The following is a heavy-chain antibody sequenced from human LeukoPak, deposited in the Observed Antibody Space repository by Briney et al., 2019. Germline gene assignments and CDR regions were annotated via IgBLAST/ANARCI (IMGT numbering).Heavy chain of an antibody. Sequence: SETLSLTCTVSGGSISSYYWSWIRQPPGKGLEWIGYIYYSGSTNYNPSLKSRVTISVDTSKNQFSLNLSSVTAAGTAVYYCARTKSGWYYSDYWGQGTLVSVSS. D-gene: IGHD6-19*01. CDR1: GGSISSYY. CDR3: ARTKSGWYYSDY. V-gene: IGHV4-59*08. J-gene: IGHJ4*02. CDR2: IYYSGST.